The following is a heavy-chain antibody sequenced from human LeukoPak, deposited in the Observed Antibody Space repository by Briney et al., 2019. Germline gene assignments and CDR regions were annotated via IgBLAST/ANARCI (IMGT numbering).Heavy chain of an antibody. Sequence: GASVKVSCKASGYTFTSYDINWVRQATGQGLEWMGCMNPNSGNTGYAQKFQGRVTMTRNTSISTAYMELSSLRSEDTAVYYCARNRALRWLQFRRWTTFDYWGQGTLVTVSS. CDR3: ARNRALRWLQFRRWTTFDY. CDR2: MNPNSGNT. J-gene: IGHJ4*02. CDR1: GYTFTSYD. V-gene: IGHV1-8*01. D-gene: IGHD5-24*01.